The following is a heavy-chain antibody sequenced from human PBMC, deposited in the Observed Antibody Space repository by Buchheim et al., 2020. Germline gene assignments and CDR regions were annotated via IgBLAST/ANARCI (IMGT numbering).Heavy chain of an antibody. CDR3: ARAIGWPRYCSGGSCYSGGWFDP. Sequence: QVQLQQWGAGLLKPSETLSLTCAVYGGSFSGYYWSWIRQPPGKGLEWIGEIKHSGSTNYNPSLKSRVTISVDTSKNQFSLKLSSVTAADTAVYYCARAIGWPRYCSGGSCYSGGWFDPWGQGTL. D-gene: IGHD2-15*01. J-gene: IGHJ5*02. CDR1: GGSFSGYY. CDR2: IKHSGST. V-gene: IGHV4-34*01.